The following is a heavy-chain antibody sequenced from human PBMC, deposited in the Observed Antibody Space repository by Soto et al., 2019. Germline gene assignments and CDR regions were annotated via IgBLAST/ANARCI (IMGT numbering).Heavy chain of an antibody. CDR1: GFSLSTSGVG. J-gene: IGHJ5*02. CDR3: ATHGAATYYDPLYNWFDP. V-gene: IGHV2-5*02. CDR2: IYWGDDK. D-gene: IGHD3-10*01. Sequence: QITLKESGPTLVKPTQTLTLTCTFSGFSLSTSGVGVAWIRQPPGKALEWLALIYWGDDKRYSPSLKSRLTIINATSKNQVVLTMPNMDTLDTATYYCATHGAATYYDPLYNWFDPWGQGTLVTVSS.